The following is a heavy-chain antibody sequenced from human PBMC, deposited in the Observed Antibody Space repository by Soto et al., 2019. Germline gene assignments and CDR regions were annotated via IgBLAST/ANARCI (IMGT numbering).Heavy chain of an antibody. J-gene: IGHJ4*02. D-gene: IGHD2-2*01. CDR3: TTDQQPPYCSSTSCYWSLPSDY. CDR1: GFIFSNAW. V-gene: IGHV3-15*01. Sequence: EVQLVESGGGLVKPGGSLRLSCAASGFIFSNAWMSWVRQAPGKGLEWVGRIKSKTDGGTTDYAAPVKGRFTISRDDSKNTLYLQMNSLKTEATAVYYCTTDQQPPYCSSTSCYWSLPSDYWGQGTLVTVSS. CDR2: IKSKTDGGTT.